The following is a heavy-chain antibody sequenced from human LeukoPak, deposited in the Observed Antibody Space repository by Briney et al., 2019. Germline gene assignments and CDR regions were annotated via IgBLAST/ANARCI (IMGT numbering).Heavy chain of an antibody. CDR3: AKCRRMVDAFDI. D-gene: IGHD3-10*01. J-gene: IGHJ3*02. CDR2: MYHSGST. Sequence: KPSETLSLTCTVSGGSIRSGSHYWGWIRQPPGKGLEWIGSMYHSGSTYYNPSLKSRVTISVDTSKNQFSLKLSSVTAADTAVYYCAKCRRMVDAFDIWGQGTMVTVSS. CDR1: GGSIRSGSHY. V-gene: IGHV4-39*07.